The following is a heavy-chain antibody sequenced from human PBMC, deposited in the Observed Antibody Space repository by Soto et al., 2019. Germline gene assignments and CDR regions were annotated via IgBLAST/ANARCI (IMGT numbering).Heavy chain of an antibody. CDR1: GGTFSSYA. D-gene: IGHD3-22*01. CDR2: IIPIFGIA. CDR3: ARDREAYYYDSSGYKDDAFDI. J-gene: IGHJ3*02. Sequence: QVQLVQSGAEVKKPGSSVKVSCKASGGTFSSYAISWVRQAPGQGLEWMGGIIPIFGIANYAQKFQGRVTITADKSTSTAYMELSSLRSEDTAVYYCARDREAYYYDSSGYKDDAFDIWGQGTMVTVSS. V-gene: IGHV1-69*17.